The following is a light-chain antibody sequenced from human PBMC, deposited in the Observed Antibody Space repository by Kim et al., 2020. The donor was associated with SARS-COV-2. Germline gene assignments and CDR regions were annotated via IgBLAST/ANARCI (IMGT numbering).Light chain of an antibody. V-gene: IGLV1-40*01. CDR3: QSYDSSLSGSEV. Sequence: VTLSGTGSSSNIGAGYDVHWYQQLPGTAPKLLIYGNSNRPSGVPDRFSGSKSGTSASLAITGLQAEDEADYYCQSYDSSLSGSEVFGGGTQLTVL. CDR2: GNS. CDR1: SSNIGAGYD. J-gene: IGLJ2*01.